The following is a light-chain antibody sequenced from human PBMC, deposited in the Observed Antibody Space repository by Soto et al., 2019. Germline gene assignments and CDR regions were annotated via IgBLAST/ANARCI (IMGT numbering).Light chain of an antibody. CDR2: DVS. J-gene: IGLJ2*01. V-gene: IGLV2-14*01. CDR3: SSYTSTSTVK. Sequence: QSVLTQPASVSGSPGQSITISCTGTSSDVGLYNYVSWYQHHPGKAPKLMIYDVSDRPSGVSNRFSGSKSGNTASLTISGLQDEDEGDYYCSSYTSTSTVKFCGGTKLTVL. CDR1: SSDVGLYNY.